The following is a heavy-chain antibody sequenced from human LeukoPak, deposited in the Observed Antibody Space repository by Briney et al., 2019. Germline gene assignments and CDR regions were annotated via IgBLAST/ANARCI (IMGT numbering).Heavy chain of an antibody. Sequence: ASVKVSCKASGYTFTGYYVHWVRQAPGQGLEWMGRINPNSGDTNYAQKFQGRVTMTRDTSISTAYMELSRLRSDDTAVYCCAKAELVGAAGAVGYWGQGTLVTVSS. CDR2: INPNSGDT. D-gene: IGHD2-15*01. CDR1: GYTFTGYY. V-gene: IGHV1-2*06. J-gene: IGHJ4*02. CDR3: AKAELVGAAGAVGY.